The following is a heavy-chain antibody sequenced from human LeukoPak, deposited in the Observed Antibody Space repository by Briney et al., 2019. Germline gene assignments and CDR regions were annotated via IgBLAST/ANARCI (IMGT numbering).Heavy chain of an antibody. CDR3: AREDSSGWPHRTTRMDV. CDR1: GGSISSYY. CDR2: IYYSGST. D-gene: IGHD6-19*01. J-gene: IGHJ6*02. Sequence: PSEALSLTCTVSGGSISSYYWSWIRQPPGKGLEWIGYIYYSGSTNYNPSLKSRVTISVDTSKNQFSLKLSSVPAADTAVYYCAREDSSGWPHRTTRMDVWGQGTTVTVSS. V-gene: IGHV4-59*12.